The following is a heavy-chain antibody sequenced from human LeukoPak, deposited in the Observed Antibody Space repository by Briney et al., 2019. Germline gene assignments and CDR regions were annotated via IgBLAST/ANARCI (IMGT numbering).Heavy chain of an antibody. V-gene: IGHV1-18*01. CDR2: ISAQHGQT. J-gene: IGHJ5*01. Sequence: ASVKVSCKTSGYSENFYGITWVRQVAGQGLEWMGWISAQHGQTEYAPNSQDRVTMTTDTYTNTAYMELRSLRSDDTAVYYCARVYYYDSSGHNWFDSWGQGTLVIVSS. CDR3: ARVYYYDSSGHNWFDS. CDR1: GYSENFYG. D-gene: IGHD3-22*01.